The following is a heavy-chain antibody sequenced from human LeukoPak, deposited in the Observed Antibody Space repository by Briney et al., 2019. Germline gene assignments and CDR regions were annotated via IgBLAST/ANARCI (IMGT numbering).Heavy chain of an antibody. CDR1: GFTFSSYS. D-gene: IGHD6-13*01. Sequence: GGSLRLSCAASGFTFSSYSMNWVRQAPGKGLEWVSAISGSGGSTYYADSVKGRFTISRDNSKNTLYLQMNSLRAEDTAVYYCAKWQQLVRNNWFDPWGQGTPVTVSS. CDR2: ISGSGGST. V-gene: IGHV3-23*01. CDR3: AKWQQLVRNNWFDP. J-gene: IGHJ5*02.